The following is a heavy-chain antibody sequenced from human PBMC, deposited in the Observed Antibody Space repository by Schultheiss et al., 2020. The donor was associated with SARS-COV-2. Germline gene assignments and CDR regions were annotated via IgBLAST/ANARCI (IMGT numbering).Heavy chain of an antibody. J-gene: IGHJ4*02. CDR1: GFTFSSYG. D-gene: IGHD3-22*01. Sequence: GGSLRLSCAASGFTFSSYGMHWVRQAPGKGLEWVAVIWYDGSNKYYADSVKGRFTISRDNAKNSLYLQMNSLRAEDTAVYYCARDLDYYDSSGLGYWGQGTLVTVSS. CDR2: IWYDGSNK. CDR3: ARDLDYYDSSGLGY. V-gene: IGHV3-33*01.